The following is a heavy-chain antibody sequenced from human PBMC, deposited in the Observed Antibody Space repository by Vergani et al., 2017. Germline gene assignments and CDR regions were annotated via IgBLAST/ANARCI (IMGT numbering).Heavy chain of an antibody. CDR2: LTGGGGST. Sequence: EVQLLESGGSLKQPGGSVRLSCAASGFTFSTYAMHWVRQAPGKGLEWVSALTGGGGSTYYADSFKGGFIISRDNSRDPLYRQMNSLRPEDTATYYCVKDAGSYENFFDSWGQGTLVIASS. CDR1: GFTFSTYA. V-gene: IGHV3-23*01. CDR3: VKDAGSYENFFDS. D-gene: IGHD1-26*01. J-gene: IGHJ4*02.